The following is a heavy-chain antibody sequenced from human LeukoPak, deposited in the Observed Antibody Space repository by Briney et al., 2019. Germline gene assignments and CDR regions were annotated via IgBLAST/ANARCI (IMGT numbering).Heavy chain of an antibody. J-gene: IGHJ4*02. CDR3: ATEKAWNHGGFDY. D-gene: IGHD1-14*01. V-gene: IGHV1-24*01. CDR2: FDAENDET. Sequence: ASVKVSCKVSEYTVTELSFHWVRQAPGEGLEWMGGFDAENDETIYAQKFQGRVTVTQDTPTDTAYMELSSLRSEDTAVYYCATEKAWNHGGFDYWGQGTPVVVSS. CDR1: EYTVTELS.